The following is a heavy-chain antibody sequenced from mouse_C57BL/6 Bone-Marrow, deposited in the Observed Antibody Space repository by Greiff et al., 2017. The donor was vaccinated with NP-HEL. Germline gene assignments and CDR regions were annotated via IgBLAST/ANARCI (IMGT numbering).Heavy chain of an antibody. V-gene: IGHV7-1*01. CDR3: ARAYGGYFDY. Sequence: DVMLVESGGGLVQSGRSLRLSCATSGFTFSDFYMAWVRQAPGKGLEWIAASRNKANDYTTEYSASVKGRFIVSRDTSQSILYLQMNALRAEDTAIYYCARAYGGYFDYWGQGTTLTVSS. D-gene: IGHD1-1*01. J-gene: IGHJ2*01. CDR2: SRNKANDYTT. CDR1: GFTFSDFY.